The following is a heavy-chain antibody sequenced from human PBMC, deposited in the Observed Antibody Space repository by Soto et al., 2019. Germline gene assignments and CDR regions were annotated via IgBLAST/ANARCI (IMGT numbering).Heavy chain of an antibody. D-gene: IGHD3-22*01. CDR3: ARDRTDSGYYTNWLDP. CDR1: GGTFGSDA. V-gene: IGHV1-69*06. Sequence: SVKVSCKASGGTFGSDAITWVRQAPGQGLEWVGRIIPIFGTTNYAQSLQGRVTISADKSTLTSYMELHSLTSDDTALYYCARDRTDSGYYTNWLDPWGQGTQVTVSS. J-gene: IGHJ5*02. CDR2: IIPIFGTT.